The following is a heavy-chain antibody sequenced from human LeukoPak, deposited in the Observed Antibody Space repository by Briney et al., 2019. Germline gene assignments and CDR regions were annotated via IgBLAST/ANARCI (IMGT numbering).Heavy chain of an antibody. CDR3: ARVLWSVAGTDWFDP. CDR1: GYTFTSYG. CDR2: ISAYNGNT. V-gene: IGHV1-18*01. D-gene: IGHD6-19*01. Sequence: ASVKVSCKASGYTFTSYGISWVRQAPGQGLEWMGWISAYNGNTNYAQKLQGRVTMTTDTSTSTAYMELRSLRSDDTAVYYCARVLWSVAGTDWFDPWGQGTLVTVSS. J-gene: IGHJ5*02.